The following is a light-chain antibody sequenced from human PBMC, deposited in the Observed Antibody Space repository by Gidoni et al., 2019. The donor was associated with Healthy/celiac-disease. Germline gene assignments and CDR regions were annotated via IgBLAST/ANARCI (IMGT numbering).Light chain of an antibody. CDR1: QRVSSY. Sequence: EIVLTQSPATLSLSPGERATLPCRPSQRVSSYLAWYQQKPGQAPRLLIYDASNRATGIPAGFSGSGSGTDFTLTISSLEPEDFAVYYCQQRSNWPQITFGQGTRLEIK. J-gene: IGKJ5*01. CDR2: DAS. CDR3: QQRSNWPQIT. V-gene: IGKV3-11*01.